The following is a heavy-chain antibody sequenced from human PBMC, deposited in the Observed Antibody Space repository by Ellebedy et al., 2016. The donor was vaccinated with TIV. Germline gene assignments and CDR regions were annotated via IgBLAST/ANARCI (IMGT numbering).Heavy chain of an antibody. CDR2: IGSRSSKI. CDR1: GFTFNTYS. D-gene: IGHD5-24*01. CDR3: ARGDGERLRYALDI. Sequence: GESLKISCAAPGFTFNTYSMNWVRPAPGKGREWVSYIGSRSSKIYNADSVKGRFTISRDNAKNSLYLQMNSLRDEDTAVYSCARGDGERLRYALDIWGHGTLVTVSS. J-gene: IGHJ3*02. V-gene: IGHV3-48*02.